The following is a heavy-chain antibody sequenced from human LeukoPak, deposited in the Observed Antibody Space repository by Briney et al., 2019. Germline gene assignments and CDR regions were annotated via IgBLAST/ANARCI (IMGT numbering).Heavy chain of an antibody. Sequence: PSETLSLTCTVSGGSISSHYWSWIRQPPGKGLEWIGYIYYSGSTNYNPSLKSRVTISVGTSKNQFSLKLSSVTAADTAVYYCARGYYDSSGYWGHWFDPWGQGTLVTVSS. J-gene: IGHJ5*02. D-gene: IGHD3-22*01. CDR2: IYYSGST. CDR1: GGSISSHY. CDR3: ARGYYDSSGYWGHWFDP. V-gene: IGHV4-59*11.